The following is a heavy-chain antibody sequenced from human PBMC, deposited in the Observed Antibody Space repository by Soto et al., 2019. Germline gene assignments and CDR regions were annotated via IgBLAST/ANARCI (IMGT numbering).Heavy chain of an antibody. V-gene: IGHV3-33*01. CDR1: GFTFSSYG. CDR2: IWYDGSNK. D-gene: IGHD7-27*01. CDR3: ARGQKTGIFDY. J-gene: IGHJ4*02. Sequence: QVQLVESGGGVVQPGRSLRLSCAASGFTFSSYGMHWVRQAPGKGLEWVAVIWYDGSNKYYADSVKGRFTISRDNSKNTLYLQMNSLRAEDTAVYYCARGQKTGIFDYWGQGTLVTVSS.